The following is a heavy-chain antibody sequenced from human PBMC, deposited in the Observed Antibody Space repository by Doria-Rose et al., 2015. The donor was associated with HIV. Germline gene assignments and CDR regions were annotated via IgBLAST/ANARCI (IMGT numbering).Heavy chain of an antibody. CDR1: GVSLSSPGMG. CDR2: IFTDDGR. J-gene: IGHJ4*02. CDR3: ARIKSSRWYHKYYFDF. Sequence: QVTLKESGPVLVKPTETLTLTCTVSGVSLSSPGMGVSWIRQPPGKALEWLANIFTDDGRSYKTSLKSRLTISRGTSKSQVVLTMTDMDPVDTVTYYCARIKSSRWYHKYYFDFWGQGTLVIVSA. V-gene: IGHV2-26*01. D-gene: IGHD6-13*01.